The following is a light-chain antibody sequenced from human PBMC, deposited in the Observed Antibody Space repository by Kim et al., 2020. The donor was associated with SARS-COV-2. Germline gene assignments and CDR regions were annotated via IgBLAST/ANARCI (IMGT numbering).Light chain of an antibody. CDR3: GTWDNSLSVGV. V-gene: IGLV1-51*01. Sequence: QSELTQPPSESAAPGQKVTISCSGGSIGINLISWYQQLPGTAPKLLIYDNNKRPSGIPDRFSGSKSGTSATLVITGLQTGDEADYYCGTWDNSLSVGVFGGGTQLTVL. CDR2: DNN. J-gene: IGLJ2*01. CDR1: SIGINL.